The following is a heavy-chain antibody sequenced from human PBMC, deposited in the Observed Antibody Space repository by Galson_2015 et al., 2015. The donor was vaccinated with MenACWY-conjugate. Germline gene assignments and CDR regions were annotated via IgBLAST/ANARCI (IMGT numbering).Heavy chain of an antibody. V-gene: IGHV3-48*04. J-gene: IGHJ5*02. CDR3: ALDIAMVRGVFGNWFDP. Sequence: SLRLSCAASGFTFSSYRMNWVRQAPGKGLEWVSYISSSSSTINYEDSVKGRFTISRDNAKNSLYLQMNSLRAEDTTVYYCALDIAMVRGVFGNWFDPWGQGTLVTVSS. CDR2: ISSSSSTI. D-gene: IGHD3-10*01. CDR1: GFTFSSYR.